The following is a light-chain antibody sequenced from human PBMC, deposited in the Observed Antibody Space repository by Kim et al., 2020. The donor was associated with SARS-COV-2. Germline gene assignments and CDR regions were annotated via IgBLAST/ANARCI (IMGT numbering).Light chain of an antibody. Sequence: DIVMTQSPESLAVSLGERATINCKSSQSVLYSSSNKNYLAWYQQKAGQPPKLLIYWASTRESGVPDRFSGSGSGTDFTLTISSLQAEDVAVYYCQQYYSIPFTFGPGTKVDIK. CDR1: QSVLYSSSNKNY. J-gene: IGKJ3*01. CDR3: QQYYSIPFT. CDR2: WAS. V-gene: IGKV4-1*01.